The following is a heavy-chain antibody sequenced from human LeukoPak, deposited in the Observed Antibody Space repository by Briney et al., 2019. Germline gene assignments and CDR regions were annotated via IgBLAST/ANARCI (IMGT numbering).Heavy chain of an antibody. CDR3: ARDQWATIRYYNYYYMDV. D-gene: IGHD5-12*01. V-gene: IGHV3-7*01. CDR2: IKQDGSEK. Sequence: GGSLRLSCAASGFTFSSYWMSWVRQAPGKGLEWVANIKQDGSEKYYVDSVKGRFTISRDNAKNSLYLQMNSLRAEDTAVYYCARDQWATIRYYNYYYMDVWGKGTTVTISS. J-gene: IGHJ6*03. CDR1: GFTFSSYW.